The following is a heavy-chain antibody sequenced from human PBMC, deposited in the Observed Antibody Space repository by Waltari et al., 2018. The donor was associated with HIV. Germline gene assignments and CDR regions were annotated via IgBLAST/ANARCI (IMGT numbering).Heavy chain of an antibody. CDR2: IWYDGSNK. Sequence: QVQLMESGGGVVQPGVSLRLYCAASGFTLGGYALHWVRQTPVQGLEWVAVIWYDGSNKDDADSVKGRFTISRDNSKKTLYLQMNTLRGEDTAVYYCARDYIYCSGNSCYSKDTFDIWGPGTMVTVSS. CDR3: ARDYIYCSGNSCYSKDTFDI. V-gene: IGHV3-33*01. CDR1: GFTLGGYA. J-gene: IGHJ3*02. D-gene: IGHD2-15*01.